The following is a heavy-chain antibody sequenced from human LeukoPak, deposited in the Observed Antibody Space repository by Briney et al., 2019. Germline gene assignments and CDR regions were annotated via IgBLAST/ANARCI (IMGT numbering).Heavy chain of an antibody. Sequence: AGESLKISCQGFGYSFTSYWIGWVRQMPGKGMEWMGVIFPGDSRIRYNPSFQDQVTISVDTSISTAYLQWGSLKASDSAMYYCACRDLTSTRCLPWGQGTLVTVSS. CDR3: ACRDLTSTRCLP. V-gene: IGHV5-51*01. D-gene: IGHD2-2*01. CDR1: GYSFTSYW. CDR2: IFPGDSRI. J-gene: IGHJ5*02.